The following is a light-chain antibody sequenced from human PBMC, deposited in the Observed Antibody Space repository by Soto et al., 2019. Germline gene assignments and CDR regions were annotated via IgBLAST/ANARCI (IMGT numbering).Light chain of an antibody. V-gene: IGLV2-14*01. J-gene: IGLJ1*01. CDR2: EVS. Sequence: QSALTQPASVSGSPGQSITISCTGTSSDVGGYNYVSWYQQHPGKAPKLMIYEVSSRPSGLSNRFSGSQSGNTASLTISGLQAEDEADYYCSSYTSSSIDYVFGTGTKVTVL. CDR3: SSYTSSSIDYV. CDR1: SSDVGGYNY.